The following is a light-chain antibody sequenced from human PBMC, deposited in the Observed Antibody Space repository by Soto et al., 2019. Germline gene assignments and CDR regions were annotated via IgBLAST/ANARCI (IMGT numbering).Light chain of an antibody. Sequence: EIVLTQSPGTLSFSPGERATLSCRASQSVSSNYLAWYQQKPGQAPRLLIYGESSRATGIPDRLSGSGSGTDFTLTISRLEPEDFAVYYCQKYGSSPFTCGQGTRLEIK. CDR2: GES. J-gene: IGKJ5*01. CDR1: QSVSSNY. CDR3: QKYGSSPFT. V-gene: IGKV3-20*01.